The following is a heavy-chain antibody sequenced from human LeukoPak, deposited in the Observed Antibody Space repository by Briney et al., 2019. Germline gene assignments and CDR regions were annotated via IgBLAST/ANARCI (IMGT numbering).Heavy chain of an antibody. J-gene: IGHJ6*02. V-gene: IGHV3-48*03. Sequence: GGSLRLSCAAPGFTFSSYEMNWVRQAPGKGLERVSYISSSGSTIYYADSVKGRFTISRDNAKNSLYLQMNSLRAEDTAVYYCTRNYDFWSGPPAGYGMDVWGQGTTVTVSS. D-gene: IGHD3-3*01. CDR1: GFTFSSYE. CDR2: ISSSGSTI. CDR3: TRNYDFWSGPPAGYGMDV.